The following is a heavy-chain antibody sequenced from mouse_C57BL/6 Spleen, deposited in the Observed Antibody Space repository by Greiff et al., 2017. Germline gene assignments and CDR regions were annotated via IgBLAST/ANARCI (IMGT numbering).Heavy chain of an antibody. CDR1: GYTFTSYT. CDR3: ARGVTTRNAMDY. CDR2: INPSSGYT. J-gene: IGHJ4*01. V-gene: IGHV1-4*01. D-gene: IGHD2-3*01. Sequence: VHLVESGAELARPGASVKMSCKASGYTFTSYTMHWVKQRPGQGLEWIGYINPSSGYTKYNQKFKDKATLTADKSSSTAYMQLSSLTSEDSAVYYCARGVTTRNAMDYWGQGTSVTVSS.